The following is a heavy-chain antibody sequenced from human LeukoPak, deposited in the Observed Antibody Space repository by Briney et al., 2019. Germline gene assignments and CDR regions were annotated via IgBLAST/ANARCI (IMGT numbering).Heavy chain of an antibody. D-gene: IGHD3-22*01. Sequence: GGSLRLSCAASGFTFSSYAMNWVRQAPGKGLEWVSSISGRSADIYYADSVKGRFTISRDNAKNSVFLQMNNLRVEDTAIYYCARRGYHDSSGYDYWGQGTLVTVSS. CDR3: ARRGYHDSSGYDY. V-gene: IGHV3-21*06. CDR2: ISGRSADI. J-gene: IGHJ4*02. CDR1: GFTFSSYA.